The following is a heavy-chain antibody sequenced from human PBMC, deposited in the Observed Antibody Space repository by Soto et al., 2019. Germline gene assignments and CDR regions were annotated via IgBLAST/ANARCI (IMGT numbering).Heavy chain of an antibody. D-gene: IGHD3-9*01. CDR3: ARLDSTRYDDDYYYYGMDV. CDR2: IYPGDSDT. Sequence: GESLKISCKGSGYSFTSYWIGWVRQMPGKGLEWMGIIYPGDSDTRYSPSFQGQVTISADKSISTAYLQWSSLKASDTAMYYCARLDSTRYDDDYYYYGMDVWGQGTTVTVSS. CDR1: GYSFTSYW. J-gene: IGHJ6*02. V-gene: IGHV5-51*01.